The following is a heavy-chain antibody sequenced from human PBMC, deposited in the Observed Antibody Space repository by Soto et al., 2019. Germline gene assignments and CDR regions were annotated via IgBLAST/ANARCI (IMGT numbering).Heavy chain of an antibody. V-gene: IGHV1-46*01. Sequence: ASVKVSCKSSGYTFTRYYRHWVRQAPGQGREWMGIINSSGGSTSYAQKFQGRVTMTRDTSTRTVYMELSSLRPEDTAAYSSARQFRITCGGVPEGDDFDIWGQGTXVNV. J-gene: IGHJ3*02. CDR3: ARQFRITCGGVPEGDDFDI. CDR2: INSSGGST. CDR1: GYTFTRYY. D-gene: IGHD3-16*01.